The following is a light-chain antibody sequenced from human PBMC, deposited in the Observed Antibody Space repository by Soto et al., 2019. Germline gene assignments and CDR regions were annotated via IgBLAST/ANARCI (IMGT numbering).Light chain of an antibody. J-gene: IGKJ2*01. CDR3: QQYGSSPPYT. Sequence: EIVWTQSPGILSLSPGERATLSCRASQSVSTSYLAWYQQKPGQAPRLLIYGASNRATGIPDTFSDSVSKTNFTLTISRLEPEDFAVYYCQQYGSSPPYTFGQGTKREIK. V-gene: IGKV3-20*01. CDR1: QSVSTSY. CDR2: GAS.